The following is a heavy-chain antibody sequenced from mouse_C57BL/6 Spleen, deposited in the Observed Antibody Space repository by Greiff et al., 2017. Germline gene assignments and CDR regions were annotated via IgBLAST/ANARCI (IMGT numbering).Heavy chain of an antibody. J-gene: IGHJ4*01. CDR1: GYTFTSYW. V-gene: IGHV1-64*01. CDR2: IHPNSGST. D-gene: IGHD2-1*01. CDR3: ARDYGNPYYAMDY. Sequence: QVQLQQPGAELVKPGASVKLSCKASGYTFTSYWMHWVKQRPGQGLEWIGMIHPNSGSTNYNEKFKSKATLTVDKSSSTAYMQLSSLTSEDSAVYYCARDYGNPYYAMDYWGQGTSVTVSS.